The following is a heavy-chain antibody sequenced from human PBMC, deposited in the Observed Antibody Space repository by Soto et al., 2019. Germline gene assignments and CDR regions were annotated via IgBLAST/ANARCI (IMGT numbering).Heavy chain of an antibody. J-gene: IGHJ5*02. Sequence: QVQLVQSGAEVKKPGASVKVSCKASGYTFTSYGISWVRQAPGQGLEWMGGISAYNGNTNYAQKLQGRVTMTTDTSTSTAYMELRSLRSDDTAVYYCARDRGPDIVVVVAANNWFDPWGQGTLVTVSS. CDR2: ISAYNGNT. CDR3: ARDRGPDIVVVVAANNWFDP. V-gene: IGHV1-18*01. D-gene: IGHD2-15*01. CDR1: GYTFTSYG.